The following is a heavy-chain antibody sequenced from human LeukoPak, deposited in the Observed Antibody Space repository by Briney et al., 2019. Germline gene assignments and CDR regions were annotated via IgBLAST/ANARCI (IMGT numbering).Heavy chain of an antibody. D-gene: IGHD5-18*01. Sequence: GRSLRLSCAASAFTFSTYGMHWFRQAPGKGPVWVSRINPDGTIIDYADSVKGRFSISRDNAKNLLYLQMNGLRADDTAVYYCAKDLSWNTADRWGQGILVTVSS. CDR3: AKDLSWNTADR. CDR2: INPDGTII. CDR1: AFTFSTYG. J-gene: IGHJ5*02. V-gene: IGHV3-74*01.